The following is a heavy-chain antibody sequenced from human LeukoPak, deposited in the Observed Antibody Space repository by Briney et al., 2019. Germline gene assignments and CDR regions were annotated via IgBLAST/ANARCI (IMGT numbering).Heavy chain of an antibody. D-gene: IGHD3-16*02. CDR3: AREADIVSFDL. CDR2: NDPNSGGT. CDR1: GYTFTVNH. Sequence: ASVKVSCKASGYTFTVNHVHWVRQAPGQGGEWMGWNDPNSGGTKYAQKFQDRVAMTSDTSISTAYMELSGLRSDDTAVYFCAREADIVSFDLWGRGTLVTVSS. V-gene: IGHV1-2*02. J-gene: IGHJ2*01.